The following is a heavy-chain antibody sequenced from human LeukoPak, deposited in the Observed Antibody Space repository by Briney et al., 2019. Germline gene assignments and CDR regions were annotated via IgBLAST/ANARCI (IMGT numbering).Heavy chain of an antibody. V-gene: IGHV3-21*01. CDR1: GFTFSSFA. D-gene: IGHD7-27*01. CDR3: ARDSWGQY. Sequence: PGGSLRLSCAASGFTFSSFALSWVRQAPGKGLEWVSSITSSGANRYYADSVKGRFTISRDNAKNSLYLQMNSLRAEDTAVYYCARDSWGQYWGQGTLVTVSS. CDR2: ITSSGANR. J-gene: IGHJ4*02.